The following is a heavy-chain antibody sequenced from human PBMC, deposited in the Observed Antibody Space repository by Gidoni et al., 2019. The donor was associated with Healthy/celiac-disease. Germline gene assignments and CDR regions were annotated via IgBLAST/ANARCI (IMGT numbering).Heavy chain of an antibody. V-gene: IGHV3-48*01. CDR1: GFTFSSYS. CDR2: ISSSSSTI. J-gene: IGHJ3*02. CDR3: ARGGDIVVVVAALDAFDI. Sequence: EVQLVESGGGLVQPGGSLRLSCAASGFTFSSYSMNWVRQAPGKGLEWVSYISSSSSTIYYADSVKGRVTISRDNAKNSLYLQMNSLRAEDTAVYYCARGGDIVVVVAALDAFDIWGQGTMVTVSS. D-gene: IGHD2-15*01.